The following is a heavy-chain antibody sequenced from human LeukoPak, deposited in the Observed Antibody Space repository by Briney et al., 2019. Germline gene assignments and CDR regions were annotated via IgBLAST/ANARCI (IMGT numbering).Heavy chain of an antibody. CDR1: GFTFSSYA. CDR2: ISGSGDST. V-gene: IGHV3-23*01. D-gene: IGHD6-19*01. J-gene: IGHJ4*02. CDR3: ARDQTYSSGWYGGAYYFDY. Sequence: PGGSLRLSCAASGFTFSSYAMSWVRQAPGKGLEWVSLISGSGDSTYYVDSVKGRFTISRDNSKNTLYLQMNSLRAEDTAVYYCARDQTYSSGWYGGAYYFDYWGQGTLVTVSS.